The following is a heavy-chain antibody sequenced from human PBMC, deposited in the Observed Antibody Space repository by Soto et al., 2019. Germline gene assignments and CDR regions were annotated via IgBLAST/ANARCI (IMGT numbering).Heavy chain of an antibody. Sequence: QVQLVQSGDEVKKPGASVKVSCRASGYTFTSYGVSWVRQAPGQGLEWMGWISAFNGQTNYIQKVQGRVTLTTEASTSTAYMEVRSLGSDDTAVDYCARGGDSYYGLDVWGQGTTVTVSS. CDR1: GYTFTSYG. D-gene: IGHD3-16*01. CDR3: ARGGDSYYGLDV. CDR2: ISAFNGQT. V-gene: IGHV1-18*01. J-gene: IGHJ6*02.